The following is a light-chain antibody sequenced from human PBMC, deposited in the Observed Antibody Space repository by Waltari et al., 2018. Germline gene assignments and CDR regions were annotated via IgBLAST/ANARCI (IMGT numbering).Light chain of an antibody. CDR2: EVT. Sequence: QSGLTQPASVSGSPGQSITISCTGTSSDVGNYNLVSWYQQYQGKAPQLMVYEVTKRTAWVSDRFSGSKSGNTASLTIYGLQSEDEADYYCCSYAGLGIYVFGTGTKVTVL. V-gene: IGLV2-23*02. CDR3: CSYAGLGIYV. CDR1: SSDVGNYNL. J-gene: IGLJ1*01.